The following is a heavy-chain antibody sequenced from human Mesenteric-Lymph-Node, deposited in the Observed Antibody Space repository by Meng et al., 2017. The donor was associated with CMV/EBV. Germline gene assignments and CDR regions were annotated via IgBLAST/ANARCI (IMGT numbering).Heavy chain of an antibody. D-gene: IGHD1/OR15-1a*01. CDR3: ATGGTELEHRRSWFDP. J-gene: IGHJ5*02. V-gene: IGHV1-2*02. CDR1: GYTFRNHF. CDR2: SLPKSGAM. Sequence: ASVKVSCKASGYTFRNHFIYWVRQAPGQGLEWMGWSLPKSGAMNYEDKFQGRVAMTTDTSVSTAYMELRRLTSDDTAVYYCATGGTELEHRRSWFDPWGQGTPVTVSS.